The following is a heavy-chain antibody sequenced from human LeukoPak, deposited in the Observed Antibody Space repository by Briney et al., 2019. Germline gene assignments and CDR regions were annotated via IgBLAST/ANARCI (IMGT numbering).Heavy chain of an antibody. CDR1: GFTFSSYG. CDR2: ISYDGSNK. D-gene: IGHD5-12*01. Sequence: GGSLRLSCAASGFTFSSYGMHWVRQAPGKGLEWVAVISYDGSNKYYADSVKGRFTISRDNSKNTLYLQMNSLRAEDTAVYYCARDQGGYDYPPDYWGQGTLVTVSS. CDR3: ARDQGGYDYPPDY. J-gene: IGHJ4*02. V-gene: IGHV3-30*03.